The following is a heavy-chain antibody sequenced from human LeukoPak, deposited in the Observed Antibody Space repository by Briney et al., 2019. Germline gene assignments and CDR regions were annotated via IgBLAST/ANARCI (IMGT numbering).Heavy chain of an antibody. CDR1: GFTFSSYS. V-gene: IGHV3-21*01. D-gene: IGHD6-13*01. CDR3: ARDRSSSRDLDY. Sequence: GGSLRLPCVASGFTFSSYSMNWVRQAPGKGLEWVSCISSSSSSYIYYADSVRGRFTISRDNAKNSLYLQMNSLRAEDTAVYYCARDRSSSRDLDYWGQGTLVTVSS. CDR2: ISSSSSSYI. J-gene: IGHJ4*02.